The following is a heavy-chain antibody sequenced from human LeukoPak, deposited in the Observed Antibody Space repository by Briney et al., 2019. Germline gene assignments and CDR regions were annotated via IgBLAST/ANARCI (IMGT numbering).Heavy chain of an antibody. CDR2: INQDGSEK. J-gene: IGHJ5*02. V-gene: IGHV3-7*03. CDR3: AKGLFRFDP. CDR1: GFTFSSYW. Sequence: PGGSLRLSCAASGFTFSSYWMSWVRQAPGKGLEWVANINQDGSEKYYVDSVKGRFTISRDNSKNTLYLQMNSLRAEDTAVYYCAKGLFRFDPWGQGTLVTVSS.